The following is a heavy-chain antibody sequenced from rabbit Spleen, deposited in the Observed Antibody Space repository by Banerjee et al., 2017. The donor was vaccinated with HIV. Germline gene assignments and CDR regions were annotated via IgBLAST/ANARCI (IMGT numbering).Heavy chain of an antibody. J-gene: IGHJ2*01. V-gene: IGHV1S7*01. D-gene: IGHD4-1*01. CDR2: IDPIFGTT. CDR1: GFDFNTYY. Sequence: QQLEESGGGLVQPGGSLKLSCKASGFDFNTYYMSWVRQAPGKGLEWIGYIDPIFGTTSYASWVNGRFTISSDNAQNTVDLQMNSLTAADTATYFCARDRGSGWGDAIDPWGQGTLVTVS. CDR3: ARDRGSGWGDAIDP.